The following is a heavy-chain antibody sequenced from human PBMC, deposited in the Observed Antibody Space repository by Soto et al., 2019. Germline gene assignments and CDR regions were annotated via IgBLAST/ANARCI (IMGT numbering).Heavy chain of an antibody. CDR3: ARRSITMVRGVIFYYYYMDV. V-gene: IGHV4-59*12. Sequence: SETLCLTCTVSGDCISRYSWSWIRQPPGMGLEWIGEIFHSGSTNYNPSLKSRVTISVDTSKNQFSLKLSSVTAADTAVYYCARRSITMVRGVIFYYYYMDVWGKGTTVTVSS. J-gene: IGHJ6*03. CDR2: IFHSGST. D-gene: IGHD3-10*01. CDR1: GDCISRYS.